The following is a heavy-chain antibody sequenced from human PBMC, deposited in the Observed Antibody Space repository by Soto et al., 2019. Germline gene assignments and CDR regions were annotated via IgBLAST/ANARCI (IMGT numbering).Heavy chain of an antibody. CDR1: GGSISSYY. Sequence: SETLSLTCTVSGGSISSYYWSWIRQPPGKGLEWIGYIYYSGSTNYNPSLKSRVTISVDTSKNQFSLKLSSVTAADTAVYYCARQVLAPYYYYGMDVWGQGTTVTVSS. CDR3: ARQVLAPYYYYGMDV. J-gene: IGHJ6*02. CDR2: IYYSGST. V-gene: IGHV4-59*08. D-gene: IGHD3-10*01.